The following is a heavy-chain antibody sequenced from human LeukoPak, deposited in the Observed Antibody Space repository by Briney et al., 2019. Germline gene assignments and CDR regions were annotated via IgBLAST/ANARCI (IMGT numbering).Heavy chain of an antibody. CDR2: ISYGGSNK. V-gene: IGHV3-30*18. J-gene: IGHJ3*02. CDR3: AKAGYGSYYAFDI. Sequence: PGRSLRLSCVASGFTFSTYGMHWVRQTPGKGLEWVTLISYGGSNKYYADSVKGRFTISRDNSENTLYPQMNSLRAEDTAVYYCAKAGYGSYYAFDIWGQGTMVTVSS. D-gene: IGHD1-26*01. CDR1: GFTFSTYG.